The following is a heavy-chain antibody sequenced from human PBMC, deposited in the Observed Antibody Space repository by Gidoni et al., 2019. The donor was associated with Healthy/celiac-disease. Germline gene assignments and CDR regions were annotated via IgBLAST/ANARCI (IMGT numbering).Heavy chain of an antibody. CDR3: AGGLDYYYGMDV. CDR1: GGSISSYY. D-gene: IGHD6-19*01. CDR2: IYYSGST. J-gene: IGHJ6*02. Sequence: GPGLVKPSETLSLTCTVSGGSISSYYWSWIRQPPGKGLEWIGYIYYSGSTNYNPSLKSRVTISVDTSKNQFSLKLSSVTAADTAGYYCAGGLDYYYGMDVWGQGTKVTVSS. V-gene: IGHV4-59*01.